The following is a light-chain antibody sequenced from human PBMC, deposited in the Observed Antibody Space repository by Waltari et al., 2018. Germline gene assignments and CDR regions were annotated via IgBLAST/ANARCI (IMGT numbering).Light chain of an antibody. V-gene: IGLV1-47*01. CDR1: NSNIGRNS. CDR3: AAWDDSLSASYV. J-gene: IGLJ1*01. Sequence: QSVLTQPPSASGTPGQRVTISCSGTNSNIGRNSVFWYQQLPGSAPKLLIYGSKQRPSGVPDRFSASTSGTSASLAISGLRSEDADDYYCAAWDDSLSASYVFGSGTKVTV. CDR2: GSK.